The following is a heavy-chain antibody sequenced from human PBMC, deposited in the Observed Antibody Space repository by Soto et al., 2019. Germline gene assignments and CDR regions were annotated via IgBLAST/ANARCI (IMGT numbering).Heavy chain of an antibody. CDR1: GFTFSNSW. CDR2: INGDGST. CDR3: ARVDCTTIDCCG. V-gene: IGHV3-74*01. D-gene: IGHD2-8*01. J-gene: IGHJ4*02. Sequence: GGSLRLSCAASGFTFSNSWMHWVRQAPGKGLVWVSRINGDGSTNYADSVKGRFTISRDNAKNTLYLQMNSLRAEDTAMYYCARVDCTTIDCCGWGLGTLVTVS.